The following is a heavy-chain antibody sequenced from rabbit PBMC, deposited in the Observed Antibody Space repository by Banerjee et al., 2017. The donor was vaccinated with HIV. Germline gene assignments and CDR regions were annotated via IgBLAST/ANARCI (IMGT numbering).Heavy chain of an antibody. Sequence: QEQLVESGGGLVTLGGSLRLSCKASGIDFSSYAICWVRQAPGKGLEWIAYIDPWYYNIDYAGWVNGRFTISLDNAQNTVFLEMTSLTDADTATYFCARFRYAGDAGYGYAFNLWGPGTLVTVS. CDR3: ARFRYAGDAGYGYAFNL. V-gene: IGHV1S47*01. CDR1: GIDFSSYA. J-gene: IGHJ4*01. D-gene: IGHD6-1*01. CDR2: IDPWYYNI.